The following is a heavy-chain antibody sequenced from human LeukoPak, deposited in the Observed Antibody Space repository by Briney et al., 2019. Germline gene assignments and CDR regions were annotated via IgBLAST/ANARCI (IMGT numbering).Heavy chain of an antibody. D-gene: IGHD3-22*01. Sequence: AVKVSCKTSGYTFTSYYMHWVRQAPGQGLEWMGWVNPTSGGTNYAQKFQGRVTMTRDTSISTAYMELSRLRSDDTAVYYCARVYYYYDSSGILNLYFDYWGQGTLVTVSS. CDR3: ARVYYYYDSSGILNLYFDY. CDR1: GYTFTSYY. J-gene: IGHJ4*02. CDR2: VNPTSGGT. V-gene: IGHV1-2*02.